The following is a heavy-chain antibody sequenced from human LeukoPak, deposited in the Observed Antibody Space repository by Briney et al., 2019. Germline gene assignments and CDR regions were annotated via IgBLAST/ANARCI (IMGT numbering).Heavy chain of an antibody. Sequence: GGSRRLSCAASGFTFSSYSMNWVRQAPGKGLEGVSYISSSSSTIYYADSVKGRFTISRDNAKNSLYLQMNSLRAEDTAVYYCARDRRQAIGWFDPWGQGTLVTVSS. CDR1: GFTFSSYS. CDR2: ISSSSSTI. V-gene: IGHV3-48*01. CDR3: ARDRRQAIGWFDP. J-gene: IGHJ5*02.